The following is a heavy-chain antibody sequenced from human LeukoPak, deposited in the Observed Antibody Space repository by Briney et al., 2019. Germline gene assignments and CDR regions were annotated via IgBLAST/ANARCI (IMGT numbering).Heavy chain of an antibody. CDR1: GFTFSSYG. CDR3: ASSYGSGATHN. CDR2: IWYDGSNK. Sequence: GGSLRLSCAASGFTFSSYGMHWVRQAPGKGLEWVAVIWYDGSNKYYADSVKGRFTISRDNAKNSLYLQMNSLRVEDTAVYYCASSYGSGATHNWGQGTLVTVSS. D-gene: IGHD3-10*01. V-gene: IGHV3-33*03. J-gene: IGHJ4*02.